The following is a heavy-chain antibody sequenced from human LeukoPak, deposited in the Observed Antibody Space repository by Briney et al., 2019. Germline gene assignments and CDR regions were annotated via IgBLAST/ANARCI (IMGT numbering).Heavy chain of an antibody. CDR3: ARGFHYFDSGDYQRPPPQDDFDY. D-gene: IGHD3-22*01. J-gene: IGHJ4*02. V-gene: IGHV1-46*01. CDR2: INPSGGSA. CDR1: EYTFTSYY. Sequence: ASVTVSCKAPEYTFTSYYLHWVRQAPGQGLEWMGVINPSGGSANYAQRFQGRVTMTRDTSTTTIYMELSSLRSEDTAVYYCARGFHYFDSGDYQRPPPQDDFDYWGQGTLVTVSS.